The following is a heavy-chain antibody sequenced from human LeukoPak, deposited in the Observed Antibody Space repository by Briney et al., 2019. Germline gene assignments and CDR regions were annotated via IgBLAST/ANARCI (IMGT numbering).Heavy chain of an antibody. J-gene: IGHJ5*02. CDR2: ISYDENYK. Sequence: PGGSLRLSCAASGFTFSNYAMHWVRQAPGKGLEWVALISYDENYKYFADSVKGRFTISRDNSKNTLYLQMNSLRGEDTAVYYCARSGPWILYTTGCFDPWGQGTLVTVSS. D-gene: IGHD3-3*01. CDR3: ARSGPWILYTTGCFDP. CDR1: GFTFSNYA. V-gene: IGHV3-30*04.